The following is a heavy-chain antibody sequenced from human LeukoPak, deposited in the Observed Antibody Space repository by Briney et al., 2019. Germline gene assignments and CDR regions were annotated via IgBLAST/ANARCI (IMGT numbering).Heavy chain of an antibody. CDR3: ARGTVQMGMGERFFDF. Sequence: SETLSLTCSVSGGSINTYYWTWTRLSPGKGLDWIGYIYYSGTTNYNPSLKSRVSMSVDTSRNQFSLRLSSVTAADTAIYYCARGTVQMGMGERFFDFWGREPWSPSPQ. CDR2: IYYSGTT. D-gene: IGHD3-16*01. CDR1: GGSINTYY. V-gene: IGHV4-59*01. J-gene: IGHJ4*02.